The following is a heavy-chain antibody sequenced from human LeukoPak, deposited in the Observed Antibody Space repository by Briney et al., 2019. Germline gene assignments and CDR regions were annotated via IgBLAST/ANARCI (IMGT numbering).Heavy chain of an antibody. V-gene: IGHV3-7*05. D-gene: IGHD3-22*01. Sequence: GGSLRLSCAASGFTFSSYWMSWVRQAPGKGLEWVANIKQDGSEKYYVDSVKGRFTISRDNAKNSLYLQMNSLRAEDTAVYYCARIDHYESSGYYSYYFDYWGQGALVTVSS. CDR3: ARIDHYESSGYYSYYFDY. J-gene: IGHJ4*02. CDR2: IKQDGSEK. CDR1: GFTFSSYW.